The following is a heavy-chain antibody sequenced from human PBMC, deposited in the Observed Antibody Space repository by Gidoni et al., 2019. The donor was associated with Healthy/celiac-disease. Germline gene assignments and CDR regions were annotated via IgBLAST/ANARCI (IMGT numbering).Heavy chain of an antibody. CDR2: FDPEDGET. D-gene: IGHD1-26*01. J-gene: IGHJ4*02. V-gene: IGHV1-24*01. Sequence: VQLVQSAAAVTKPGASVKVSCQVSGYTLTELSMHWVRQAPGQGLEWMGGFDPEDGETIYAQKFQGRVTMTEDTSTDTAYMELSSLRSEDTAVYYCATGDSAGATVFDYWGQGTLVTVSS. CDR3: ATGDSAGATVFDY. CDR1: GYTLTELS.